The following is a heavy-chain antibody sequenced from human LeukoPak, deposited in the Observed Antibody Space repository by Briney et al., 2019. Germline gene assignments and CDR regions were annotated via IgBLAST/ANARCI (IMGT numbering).Heavy chain of an antibody. CDR2: IYDGGSA. CDR1: GFTVSSSY. V-gene: IGHV3-66*01. J-gene: IGHJ6*02. D-gene: IGHD3-10*01. Sequence: GGSLRLSCAASGFTVSSSYTSWVRQAPGKGLEWVSVIYDGGSAYYADSVKGRFTISRRNSKNTVYLQMISLRAEDTAVYYCARDNVRNYGMDVWGQGTTVTVSS. CDR3: ARDNVRNYGMDV.